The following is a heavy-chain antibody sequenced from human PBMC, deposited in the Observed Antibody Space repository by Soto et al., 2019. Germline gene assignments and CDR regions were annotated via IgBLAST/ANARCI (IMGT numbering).Heavy chain of an antibody. CDR1: GFTFSSYA. CDR2: ISGSGGST. Sequence: GGSLRLSCAASGFTFSSYAMSWVRQAPGKGLEWVSAISGSGGSTYYADSVKGRFTISRDNSKNTLYLQMNSLRAEDTAVYYCAKDGTTLRYDILTGLNGMDVWGQGTTVTVSS. J-gene: IGHJ6*02. D-gene: IGHD3-9*01. CDR3: AKDGTTLRYDILTGLNGMDV. V-gene: IGHV3-23*01.